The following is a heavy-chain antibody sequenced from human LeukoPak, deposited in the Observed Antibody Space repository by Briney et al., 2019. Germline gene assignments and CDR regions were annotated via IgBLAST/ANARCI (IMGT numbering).Heavy chain of an antibody. CDR2: ISYDGSNK. CDR3: ARKYSSSSGYYYYMDV. J-gene: IGHJ6*03. Sequence: GGSLRLSCAASGFTFSSYGMHWVRQAPGKGLEWVAVISYDGSNKYYADSVKGRFTISRDNSKNTLYLQMNSLRAEDTAVCYCARKYSSSSGYYYYMDVWGKGTTVTVSS. V-gene: IGHV3-30*03. CDR1: GFTFSSYG. D-gene: IGHD6-6*01.